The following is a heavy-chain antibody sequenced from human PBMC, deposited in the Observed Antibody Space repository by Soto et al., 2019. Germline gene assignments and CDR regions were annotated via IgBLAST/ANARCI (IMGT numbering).Heavy chain of an antibody. CDR3: TRDRGFLEWSFQFDP. J-gene: IGHJ5*02. Sequence: QGQLVQSGAEVKKPGSSVKVSCKASGGTFSRNPIGWVRQAPGQGLEWMGGIIPYLGTSNYAQKFQGRITMTAHASTTTAYMELSSLTSEDTAVYYCTRDRGFLEWSFQFDPWGQGTLVTVSS. V-gene: IGHV1-69*01. CDR2: IIPYLGTS. CDR1: GGTFSRNP. D-gene: IGHD3-3*01.